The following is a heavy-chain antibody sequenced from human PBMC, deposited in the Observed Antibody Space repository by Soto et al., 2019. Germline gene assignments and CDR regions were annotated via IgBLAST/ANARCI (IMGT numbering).Heavy chain of an antibody. D-gene: IGHD3-3*01. V-gene: IGHV3-23*01. CDR3: AKDPPWTVGPLAMDV. CDR1: GFTFSTHA. J-gene: IGHJ6*02. CDR2: FSGSGGNI. Sequence: GGSLRLSCVASGFTFSTHAMSWVRQAPGKGLEWVSTFSGSGGNIYYAESVKGRLTISRDDSKNTLYLHMNSLRVEDTAVYYCAKDPPWTVGPLAMDVWGQGTTVTVSS.